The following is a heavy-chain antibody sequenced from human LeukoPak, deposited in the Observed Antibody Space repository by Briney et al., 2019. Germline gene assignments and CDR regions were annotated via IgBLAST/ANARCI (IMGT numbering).Heavy chain of an antibody. J-gene: IGHJ3*02. V-gene: IGHV3-23*01. Sequence: GASLKLSCKASGFTFTSYAITWVRQAPGKGLEWVSGISDGGGATYYADSVKGRFTISRDNATNTLYLQMKSLRAEDTAVYYCARGGSTAEAFCDAFNIWGEGTMVTVSS. D-gene: IGHD1-26*01. CDR3: ARGGSTAEAFCDAFNI. CDR1: GFTFTSYA. CDR2: ISDGGGAT.